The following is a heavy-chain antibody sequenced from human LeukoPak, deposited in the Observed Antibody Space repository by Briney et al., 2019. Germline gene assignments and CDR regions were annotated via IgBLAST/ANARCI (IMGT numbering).Heavy chain of an antibody. J-gene: IGHJ6*02. CDR2: INSDGSST. Sequence: PGGSVRLSCAASGFTFSSYWMHWVRQAPGKGLVWVSRINSDGSSTRYADSVRGRFTTSRDNAKNTLYLQMNSLRAEDTAVYYCARYPLRYFDWLSFGDYDGMDVWGQGTTVTVSS. CDR3: ARYPLRYFDWLSFGDYDGMDV. CDR1: GFTFSSYW. V-gene: IGHV3-74*01. D-gene: IGHD3-9*01.